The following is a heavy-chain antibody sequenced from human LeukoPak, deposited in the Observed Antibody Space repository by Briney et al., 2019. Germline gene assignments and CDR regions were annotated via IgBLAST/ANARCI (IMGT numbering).Heavy chain of an antibody. CDR1: GFTFSSYS. CDR3: ARPYSSSWFGAFDI. D-gene: IGHD6-13*01. V-gene: IGHV3-21*01. CDR2: ISSSSSYI. Sequence: GGSLRLSCAASGFTFSSYSMNWVRQAPGKGLEWVSSISSSSSYIYYADSVKGRFTISRDNAKNSLYLQMNSLRAEDTAVYYCARPYSSSWFGAFDIWGRGTMVIVSS. J-gene: IGHJ3*02.